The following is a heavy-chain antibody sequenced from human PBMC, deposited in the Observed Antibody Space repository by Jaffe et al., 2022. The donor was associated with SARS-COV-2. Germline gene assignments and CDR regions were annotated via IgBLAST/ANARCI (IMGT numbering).Heavy chain of an antibody. Sequence: QVQLQESGPGLVKPSQTLSLTCTVSGGSISSGSYYWSWIRQPAGKGLEWIGRIYTSGSTNYNPSLKSRVTISVDTSKNQFSLKLSSVTAADTAVYYCARSEPYSLGHWFDPWGQGTLVTVSS. CDR2: IYTSGST. CDR3: ARSEPYSLGHWFDP. CDR1: GGSISSGSYY. V-gene: IGHV4-61*02. J-gene: IGHJ5*02. D-gene: IGHD4-4*01.